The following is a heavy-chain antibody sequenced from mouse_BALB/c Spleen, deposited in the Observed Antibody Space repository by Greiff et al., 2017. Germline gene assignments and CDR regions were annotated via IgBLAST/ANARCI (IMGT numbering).Heavy chain of an antibody. CDR1: GYSITSDYA. V-gene: IGHV3-2*02. CDR2: ISYSGST. CDR3: ARLGYYRYPWFAY. D-gene: IGHD2-14*01. J-gene: IGHJ3*01. Sequence: EVQLQQSGPGLVKPSQSLSLTCTVTGYSITSDYAWNWIRQFPGNKLEWMGYISYSGSTSYNPSLKSRISITRDTSKNQFFLQLNSVTTEDTATYYCARLGYYRYPWFAYWGQGTLVTVSA.